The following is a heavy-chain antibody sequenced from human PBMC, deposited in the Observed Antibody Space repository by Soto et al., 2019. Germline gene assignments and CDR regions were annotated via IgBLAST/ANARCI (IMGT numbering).Heavy chain of an antibody. CDR2: ISGSGEST. Sequence: LRLSCAASGFTFTNYAMNWVRQAPGKGLEWVSVISGSGESTYYADSVKGRFTISRDNSKNTLYLQMNSLRAEDTAVYFCAKDFGDIVVVVLAPYGMDVWGQGTTVTVSS. D-gene: IGHD2-15*01. CDR1: GFTFTNYA. J-gene: IGHJ6*02. CDR3: AKDFGDIVVVVLAPYGMDV. V-gene: IGHV3-23*01.